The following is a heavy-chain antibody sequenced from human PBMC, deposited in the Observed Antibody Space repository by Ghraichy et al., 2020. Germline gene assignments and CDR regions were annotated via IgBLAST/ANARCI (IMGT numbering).Heavy chain of an antibody. D-gene: IGHD5-18*01. CDR1: GGTFSSYA. CDR3: ASIENGGYSYDLDY. Sequence: SVKVSCKASGGTFSSYAISWVRQAPGQGLEWMGGIIPIFGTANYAQKFQGRVTITADESTSTAYMELSSLRSEDTAVYYCASIENGGYSYDLDYWGQGTLVTVSS. CDR2: IIPIFGTA. V-gene: IGHV1-69*13. J-gene: IGHJ4*02.